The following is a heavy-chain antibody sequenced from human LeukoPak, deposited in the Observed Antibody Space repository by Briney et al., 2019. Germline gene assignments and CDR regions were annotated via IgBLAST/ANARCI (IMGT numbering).Heavy chain of an antibody. CDR3: ARVGNSGNYYFDY. CDR2: INPNSGGT. V-gene: IGHV1-2*02. Sequence: ASVKVSCKASGYTFTGYYMHWVRQAPGQGLEWMGWINPNSGGTNYAQNFQGRVTMTRDTSISTAYMELNRLRSDDTAVYYCARVGNSGNYYFDYWGQGTLVTVSS. D-gene: IGHD1-26*01. CDR1: GYTFTGYY. J-gene: IGHJ4*02.